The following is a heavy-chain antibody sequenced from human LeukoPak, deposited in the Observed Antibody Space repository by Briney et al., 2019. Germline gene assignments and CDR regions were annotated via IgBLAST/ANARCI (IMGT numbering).Heavy chain of an antibody. D-gene: IGHD5-24*01. CDR3: ARCRDGYNYDFDY. V-gene: IGHV4-61*08. CDR1: GGSISSGDYY. Sequence: SETLSLTCTVSGGSISSGDYYWSWIRQPPGKGLEWIGYIYYSGSTNYNPSLKSRVTISVDTSKNQFSLKLSSVTAADTAVYYCARCRDGYNYDFDYWGQGTLVTVSS. CDR2: IYYSGST. J-gene: IGHJ4*02.